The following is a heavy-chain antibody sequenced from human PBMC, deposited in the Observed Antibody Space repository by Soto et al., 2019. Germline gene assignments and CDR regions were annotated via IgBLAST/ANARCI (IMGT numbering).Heavy chain of an antibody. J-gene: IGHJ3*02. CDR1: GYSFTSSW. Sequence: EVQLVQSGAEVKKTVESLEISCKGSGYSFTSSWIGWVLQMPGKGLEWMGIIYPGDYDTRYSPSFQGQVTISADKSISTAYLQWSSLKASDTAMYYCERPGEMATTPDAFDIWGQGTMVTVSS. CDR3: ERPGEMATTPDAFDI. CDR2: IYPGDYDT. D-gene: IGHD1-1*01. V-gene: IGHV5-51*01.